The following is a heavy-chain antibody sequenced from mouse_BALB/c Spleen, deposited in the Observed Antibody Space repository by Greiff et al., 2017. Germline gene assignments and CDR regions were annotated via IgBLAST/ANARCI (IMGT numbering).Heavy chain of an antibody. V-gene: IGHV1S45*01. Sequence: VQLMESGAELVRPGASVKISCKAFGYTFTNHHINWVKQRPGQGLDWIGYINPYNDYTSHNQMFKGKAILTVDKSSITAYMVLSSLTSEDSVVYYCARDGTWSAMDYWGQGTSVTVSS. CDR2: INPYNDYT. CDR3: ARDGTWSAMDY. J-gene: IGHJ4*01. CDR1: GYTFTNHH. D-gene: IGHD2-1*01.